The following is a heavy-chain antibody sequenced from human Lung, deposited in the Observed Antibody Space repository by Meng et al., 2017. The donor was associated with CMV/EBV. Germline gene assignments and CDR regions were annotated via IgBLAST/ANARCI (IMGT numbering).Heavy chain of an antibody. V-gene: IGHV3-23*03. CDR3: AKGSEYGNSYLDY. D-gene: IGHD6-6*01. CDR2: IFGGGGTT. Sequence: ESLKISCVASGFTFNTYAMDWVRQAPGKGLEWVSVIFGGGGTTYYADSVKGRFTISRDNFQKTLYLEMNSLRAEDTAVYYCAKGSEYGNSYLDYWGQGTLVTVSS. CDR1: GFTFNTYA. J-gene: IGHJ4*02.